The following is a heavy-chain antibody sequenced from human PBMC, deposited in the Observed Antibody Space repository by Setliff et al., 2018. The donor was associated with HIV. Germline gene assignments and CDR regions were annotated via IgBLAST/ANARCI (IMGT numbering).Heavy chain of an antibody. D-gene: IGHD2-2*01. CDR1: GGSISSHY. V-gene: IGHV4-59*11. J-gene: IGHJ6*03. CDR2: IFFTGNT. Sequence: PSETLSLTCTVSGGSISSHYWSWIRQPPGKGLEYIGSIFFTGNTIYNPSLKARVTLSVDMSKNQVFLRLSSVTAADTAVYYCVRGYCSSTTCYEDYYYMDVWGKGSTVTVSS. CDR3: VRGYCSSTTCYEDYYYMDV.